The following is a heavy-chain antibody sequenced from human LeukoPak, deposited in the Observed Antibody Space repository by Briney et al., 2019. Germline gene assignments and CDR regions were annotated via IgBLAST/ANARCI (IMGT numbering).Heavy chain of an antibody. Sequence: PSETLSLTCIVSGGSISRYSWNWIRQSLGKGLEWVGYIAHSGTTSYKSSLKSRVTISVDTSKNQLSLRLTSVTAADTAVYYCARWDDSAWAFGNWGPGTLVTVSS. V-gene: IGHV4-59*08. CDR2: IAHSGTT. CDR1: GGSISRYS. CDR3: ARWDDSAWAFGN. J-gene: IGHJ4*02. D-gene: IGHD6-19*01.